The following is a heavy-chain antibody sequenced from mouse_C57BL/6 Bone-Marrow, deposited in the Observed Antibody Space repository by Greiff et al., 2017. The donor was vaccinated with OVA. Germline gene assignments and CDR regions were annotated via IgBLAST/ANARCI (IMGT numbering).Heavy chain of an antibody. CDR3: ARLAYGSTYWYFDV. CDR2: INPGSGGT. V-gene: IGHV1-54*01. Sequence: QVQLKESGAELVRPGTSVKVSCKASGYAFTNYLIEWVKQRPGQGLEWIGVINPGSGGTNYNEKFKGKATLTADKSSSTAYMQLSSLTSEDSAVYFCARLAYGSTYWYFDVWGTGTTVTVSS. D-gene: IGHD1-1*01. J-gene: IGHJ1*03. CDR1: GYAFTNYL.